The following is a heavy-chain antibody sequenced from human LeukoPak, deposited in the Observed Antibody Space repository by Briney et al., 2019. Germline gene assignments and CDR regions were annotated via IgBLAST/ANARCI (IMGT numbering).Heavy chain of an antibody. J-gene: IGHJ4*02. CDR3: ARDTGDKYQTHDFLDY. Sequence: GGSLRLSCAASGFTFSNYGIHWVRQAPGKGLEWVAIISYDGSNKYYADSVKGRFTISRDNSKDTLYLQMNSLRAEDTAVYYCARDTGDKYQTHDFLDYWGQGTLVTVSS. D-gene: IGHD2-2*01. CDR1: GFTFSNYG. V-gene: IGHV3-30*03. CDR2: ISYDGSNK.